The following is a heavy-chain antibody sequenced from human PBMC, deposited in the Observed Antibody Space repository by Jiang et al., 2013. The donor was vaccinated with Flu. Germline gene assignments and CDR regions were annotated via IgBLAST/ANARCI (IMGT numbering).Heavy chain of an antibody. D-gene: IGHD5-24*01. J-gene: IGHJ4*02. Sequence: GSGLVKPSETLSLTCTVSGGSISSSSYYWGWIRQPPGKGLEWIGSIYYSGSTYYNPSLKSRVTISVDTSKNQFSLKLSSVTAADTAVYYCASGVGSRDGYNWSVGLFVWGQGTLVTVSS. V-gene: IGHV4-39*01. CDR1: GGSISSSSYY. CDR3: ASGVGSRDGYNWSVGLFV. CDR2: IYYSGST.